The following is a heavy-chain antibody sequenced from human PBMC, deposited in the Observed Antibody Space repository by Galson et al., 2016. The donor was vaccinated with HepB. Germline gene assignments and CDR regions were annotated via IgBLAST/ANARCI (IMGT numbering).Heavy chain of an antibody. Sequence: SETLSLTCTVSGGSISNYYWTWIRQPPGKGLEWIGFVFSTGTTNYNPSLKGRVTMSVDTSKNQFSLKLNSVTAADTAVYYCARHVSQWPHYFDYWGQGTLVTVSS. D-gene: IGHD6-19*01. V-gene: IGHV4-59*08. CDR3: ARHVSQWPHYFDY. CDR1: GGSISNYY. J-gene: IGHJ4*02. CDR2: VFSTGTT.